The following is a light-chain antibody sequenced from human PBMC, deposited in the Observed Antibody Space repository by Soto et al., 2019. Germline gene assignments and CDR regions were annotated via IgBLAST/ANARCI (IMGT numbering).Light chain of an antibody. CDR3: QHYDGSPIT. CDR1: QSVSYSY. V-gene: IGKV3-20*01. CDR2: GAS. Sequence: EIVLTQSPGTLSLSPGERVTLSCRASQSVSYSYLAWYQQKPGQPPRLLIYGASSRATGIPDRFSGSGSGTDFTLTISRLEPEDFAVYFCQHYDGSPITFGHGTRLEIK. J-gene: IGKJ5*01.